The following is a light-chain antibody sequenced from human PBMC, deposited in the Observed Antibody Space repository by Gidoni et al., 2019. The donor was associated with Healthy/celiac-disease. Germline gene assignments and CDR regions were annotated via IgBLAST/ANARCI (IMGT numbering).Light chain of an antibody. J-gene: IGLJ3*02. Sequence: QSVLTQPPSVYGAPGQRVTISCTGSSSNIGAGYAVHWYQQLPGTAPKLLIYCNSNRPSGVPDRFSGSKSGTSASLAITGLQAEDEADYYCQSYDSSLSGWVFGGGTKLTVL. CDR1: SSNIGAGYA. CDR2: CNS. CDR3: QSYDSSLSGWV. V-gene: IGLV1-40*01.